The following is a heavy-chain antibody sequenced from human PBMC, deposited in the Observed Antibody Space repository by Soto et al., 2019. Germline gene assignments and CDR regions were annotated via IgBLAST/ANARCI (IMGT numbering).Heavy chain of an antibody. J-gene: IGHJ6*02. CDR1: GYSFTSYW. CDR3: ARLMNDCSSTSCYTYYYYGMDV. CDR2: IDPSDSYT. Sequence: GESLEISCKGSGYSFTSYWISWVRQMPGKGLEWMGRIDPSDSYTNYSPSFQGHVTISADKSISTAYLQWSSLKASDTAMYYCARLMNDCSSTSCYTYYYYGMDVWGQGTTVTVSS. V-gene: IGHV5-10-1*01. D-gene: IGHD2-2*02.